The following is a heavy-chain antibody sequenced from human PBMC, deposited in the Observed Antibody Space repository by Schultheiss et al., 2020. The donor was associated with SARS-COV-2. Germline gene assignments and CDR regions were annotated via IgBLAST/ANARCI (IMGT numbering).Heavy chain of an antibody. D-gene: IGHD2-2*03. CDR2: IIPNSGGT. V-gene: IGHV1-2*02. J-gene: IGHJ6*02. CDR1: GGTFSSYA. CDR3: ARDGSRFTYGMDV. Sequence: ASVKVSCKASGGTFSSYAISWVRQAPGQGLEWMGRIIPNSGGTSYAQNFQGRVTMTRDTSISTAYMELSRLRSDDTAVYYCARDGSRFTYGMDVWGQGTTVTVSS.